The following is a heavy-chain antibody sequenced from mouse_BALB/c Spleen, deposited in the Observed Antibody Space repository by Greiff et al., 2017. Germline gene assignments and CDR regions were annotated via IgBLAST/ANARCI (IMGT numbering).Heavy chain of an antibody. V-gene: IGHV1-14*01. J-gene: IGHJ2*01. CDR2: INPYNDGT. Sequence: VQLQQSGPELVKPGASVKMSCKASGYTFTSYVMHWVKQKPGQGLEWIGYINPYNDGTKYNEKFKDKATLTVDKSSSTAYMQLSSPTSEDSAVYYCAFTTVVAMYYFDYWGQGTTLTVSS. CDR1: GYTFTSYV. D-gene: IGHD1-1*01. CDR3: AFTTVVAMYYFDY.